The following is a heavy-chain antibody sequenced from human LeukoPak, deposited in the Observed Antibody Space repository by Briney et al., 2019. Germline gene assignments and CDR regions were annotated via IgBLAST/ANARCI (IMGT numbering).Heavy chain of an antibody. D-gene: IGHD3-10*01. CDR3: ARRSGSQPYYFDY. J-gene: IGHJ4*02. V-gene: IGHV3-23*01. CDR1: GFTFSSYV. CDR2: LSFSGETT. Sequence: GWCLRLSCAASGFTFSSYVMSWVRPAPGKGLAWVSTLSFSGETTYYADSVKGRFTISRDNSKNTLYLQMNSLRVDDTAVYSCARRSGSQPYYFDYWGQGTLVTVSS.